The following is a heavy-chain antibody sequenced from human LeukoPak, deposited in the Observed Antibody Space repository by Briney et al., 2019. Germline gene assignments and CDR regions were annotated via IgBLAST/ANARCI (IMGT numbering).Heavy chain of an antibody. J-gene: IGHJ4*02. CDR2: ISGSGGST. Sequence: AGGSLRLSCAASGFTFSSYAMSWVRQAPRKGLEWVSAISGSGGSTYYADSVKGRFTISRDNSKNTLYLQMNSLRAEDTAVYYCAKHNSSGYYYFDYWGQGTLVTVSS. CDR3: AKHNSSGYYYFDY. D-gene: IGHD3-22*01. V-gene: IGHV3-23*01. CDR1: GFTFSSYA.